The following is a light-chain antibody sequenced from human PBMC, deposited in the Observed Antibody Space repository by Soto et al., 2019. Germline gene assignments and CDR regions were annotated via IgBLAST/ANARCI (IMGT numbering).Light chain of an antibody. CDR3: QQSYSTSIT. Sequence: ASHLTQSHSSLSASVGDRVTITCRASQGISSALAWYQQKPGKAPKLLIYDASSLESGVPSRFSGSGSGTDFTLTISSLQPEDFATYYCQQSYSTSITFGQGTRLEIK. V-gene: IGKV1-13*02. CDR1: QGISSA. CDR2: DAS. J-gene: IGKJ5*01.